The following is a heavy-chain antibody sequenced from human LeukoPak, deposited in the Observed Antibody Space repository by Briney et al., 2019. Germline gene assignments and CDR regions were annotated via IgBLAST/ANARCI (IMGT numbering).Heavy chain of an antibody. D-gene: IGHD4-17*01. CDR1: GFTFSDCY. CDR3: ARDQTTVTTNWFDP. Sequence: GGSLRLSCAASGFTFSDCYMRWIRQAPGKGLEWVSYISSSSYTNYADSVKGRFTISRDNAKNSLYLQMNSLRAEDTAVYYCARDQTTVTTNWFDPWGQGTLVIVSS. CDR2: ISSSSYT. V-gene: IGHV3-11*06. J-gene: IGHJ5*02.